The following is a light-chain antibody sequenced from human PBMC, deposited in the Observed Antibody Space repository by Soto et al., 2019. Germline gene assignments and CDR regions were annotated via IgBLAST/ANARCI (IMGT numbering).Light chain of an antibody. V-gene: IGKV1-12*01. J-gene: IGKJ4*01. CDR2: AAS. Sequence: DIQMTQSPSSVSASVGDRVTLTCRASQGISSWLVWYQQQPGKAPKLLISAASTLQSGAPSRFSGSGSGTDFTLTISSLQPEDVATYYCQQAHSFPLTFGGGTKVEIK. CDR3: QQAHSFPLT. CDR1: QGISSW.